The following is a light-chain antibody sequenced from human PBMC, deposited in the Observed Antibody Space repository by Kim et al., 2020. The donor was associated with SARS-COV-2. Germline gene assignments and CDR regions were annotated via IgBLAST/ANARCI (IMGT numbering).Light chain of an antibody. J-gene: IGKJ1*01. V-gene: IGKV1-27*01. Sequence: ASVGDRVTITCRASQGISNYLAWYQQKPGKVPKLLIYAASALRSGVPSRFSGSGSGTDFTLTISSLQPEDVATYYCQKYNSGPRTFGQGTKVDIK. CDR1: QGISNY. CDR3: QKYNSGPRT. CDR2: AAS.